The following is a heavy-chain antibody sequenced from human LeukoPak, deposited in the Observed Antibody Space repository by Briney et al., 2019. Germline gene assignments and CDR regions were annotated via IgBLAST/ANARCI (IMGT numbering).Heavy chain of an antibody. V-gene: IGHV3-30*04. CDR2: ISYDGSNK. Sequence: PGRSLRLSCAASGFTFSSYAMHWVRQAPGKGLEWVAVISYDGSNKYYADSVKGRFTISRDNSKNTLYLQMNSLRAEDTAVYYCARGCGRSYSLIDYWGQGTLVTVSS. J-gene: IGHJ4*02. CDR1: GFTFSSYA. D-gene: IGHD2-15*01. CDR3: ARGCGRSYSLIDY.